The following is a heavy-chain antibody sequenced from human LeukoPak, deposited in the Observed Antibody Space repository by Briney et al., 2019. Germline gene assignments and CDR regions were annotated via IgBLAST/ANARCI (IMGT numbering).Heavy chain of an antibody. CDR1: GYTFASYG. CDR2: ISSDNGNT. Sequence: GASVEVSCKASGYTFASYGISWVRQAPGQGLEWMGWISSDNGNTNYAQKFHGRVTLTTDTSTRTAYMELRSLRSGDTAVYYCARDHVIVAADSDYWGQGTLVTVSS. J-gene: IGHJ4*02. V-gene: IGHV1-18*01. D-gene: IGHD2-15*01. CDR3: ARDHVIVAADSDY.